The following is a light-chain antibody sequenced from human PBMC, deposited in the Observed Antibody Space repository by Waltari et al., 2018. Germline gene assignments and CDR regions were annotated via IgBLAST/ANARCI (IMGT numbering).Light chain of an antibody. V-gene: IGKV4-1*01. CDR1: QSVLYSANNKNY. J-gene: IGKJ4*01. CDR3: QLYYIALT. Sequence: DIVMTQSPDSLAVSPGERATINCKSSQSVLYSANNKNYLAWSQQKPGQTPKVLLYWASTRESGFPDRLRGSGSGTDCTLTSSSLQAEDVAVYYWQLYYIALTFGGGTKVEIK. CDR2: WAS.